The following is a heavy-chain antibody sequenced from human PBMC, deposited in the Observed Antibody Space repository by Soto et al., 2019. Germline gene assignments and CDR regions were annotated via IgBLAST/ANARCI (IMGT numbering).Heavy chain of an antibody. CDR3: ARGGASSGCYDTVYY. V-gene: IGHV1-69*12. J-gene: IGHJ4*02. D-gene: IGHD6-19*01. CDR1: GGTFSSYA. Sequence: QVQLVQSGAEVKKPGSSVKVSCKASGGTFSSYAISWVRQAPGQGLEWMGGIIPIFGTANYAQKIQGRVTCNGDESTSTAYMELSSLGSEDPAVYYCARGGASSGCYDTVYYWGQGTLVTVSS. CDR2: IIPIFGTA.